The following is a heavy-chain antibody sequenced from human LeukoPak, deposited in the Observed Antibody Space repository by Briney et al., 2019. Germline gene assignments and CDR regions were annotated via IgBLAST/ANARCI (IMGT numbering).Heavy chain of an antibody. CDR3: ARPLLGCSSTGCYVNDAFDI. CDR2: IDPSDSYT. J-gene: IGHJ3*02. Sequence: GASLKISSKGSGYRFTTYCFSWGGRLPGKGLVWMGRIDPSDSYTNYSPSFQGHVIISADKSISTAYLQWSSLNASDTAMYYCARPLLGCSSTGCYVNDAFDIWGEGSMVTVSS. V-gene: IGHV5-10-1*01. D-gene: IGHD2-2*01. CDR1: GYRFTTYC.